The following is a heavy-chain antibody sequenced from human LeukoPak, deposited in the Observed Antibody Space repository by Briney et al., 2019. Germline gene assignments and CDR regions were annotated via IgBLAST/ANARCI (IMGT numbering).Heavy chain of an antibody. J-gene: IGHJ4*02. CDR1: GGSISSYY. D-gene: IGHD2-21*01. V-gene: IGHV4-4*07. CDR2: FYTSGST. CDR3: ARDKRGYSFDY. Sequence: SETLSLTCTVSGGSISSYYWSWIRQPAGQGLEWIGRFYTSGSTNFNPSLKSRVTMSVDTSKNQFSLKLSSVTAADTAVYYCARDKRGYSFDYWGLGTLVTVSS.